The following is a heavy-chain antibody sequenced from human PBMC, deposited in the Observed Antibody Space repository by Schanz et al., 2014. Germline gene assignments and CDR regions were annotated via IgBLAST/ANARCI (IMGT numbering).Heavy chain of an antibody. J-gene: IGHJ4*02. CDR3: ARAKRFGDMDV. CDR1: GYTFISYG. CDR2: ISTSNGNT. V-gene: IGHV1-18*01. D-gene: IGHD3-10*01. Sequence: QVQLVQSGAEVRKPGASVKVSCKASGYTFISYGISWVRQAPGQGLEWMGWISTSNGNTNYIQKLQGRVTLTTDTSTSTAYMELRNLRSDDTAVYYCARAKRFGDMDVWGRGTLVTVSS.